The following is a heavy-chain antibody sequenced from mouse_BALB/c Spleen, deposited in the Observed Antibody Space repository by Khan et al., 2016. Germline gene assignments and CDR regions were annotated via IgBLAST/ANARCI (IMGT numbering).Heavy chain of an antibody. J-gene: IGHJ1*01. Sequence: EVKLLESGGGLVQPGGSLKLSCAASGFDFSRYWMSWVRQAPGKGLEWIGEINPDSSTINYTPSLKDKFIISRDNAKNMLYLQMSKVRFEDTALYYCASTFWYFDVWGAGTTVTVSS. CDR1: GFDFSRYW. CDR3: ASTFWYFDV. V-gene: IGHV4-1*02. CDR2: INPDSSTI.